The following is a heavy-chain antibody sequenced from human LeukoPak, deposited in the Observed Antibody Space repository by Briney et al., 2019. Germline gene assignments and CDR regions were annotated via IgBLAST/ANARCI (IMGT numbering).Heavy chain of an antibody. CDR1: VYTFTNSV. CDR2: ISHYNDNT. V-gene: IGHV1-18*01. D-gene: IGHD2-2*01. CDR3: ARALGYQLLSWWFDP. Sequence: ASVTVSCKASVYTFTNSVISWVRQAPGQGLEWMVWISHYNDNTNYAQKLQGRVTMTTDTSTSTAYMELRSLRSDDTAVYYCARALGYQLLSWWFDPWGQGTLVTVSS. J-gene: IGHJ5*02.